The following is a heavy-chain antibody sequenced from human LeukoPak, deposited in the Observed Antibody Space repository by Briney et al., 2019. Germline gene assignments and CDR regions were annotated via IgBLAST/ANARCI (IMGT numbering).Heavy chain of an antibody. D-gene: IGHD3-3*01. CDR1: YS. CDR2: ISSSGSTI. Sequence: YSWTWIRQPPGKGLEWVSYISSSGSTIYYADSVKGRFTISRDNAKNSLYLQMNSLRAEGTAVYYCARRLRFLEWSYHDAFDIWGQGTMVTVSS. V-gene: IGHV3-11*04. CDR3: ARRLRFLEWSYHDAFDI. J-gene: IGHJ3*02.